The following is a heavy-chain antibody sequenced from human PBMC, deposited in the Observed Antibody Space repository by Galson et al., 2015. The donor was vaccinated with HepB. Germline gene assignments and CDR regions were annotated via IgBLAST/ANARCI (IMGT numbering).Heavy chain of an antibody. CDR1: GFTFSSYA. CDR3: AKDLDGYCSSSGQTWGMDV. V-gene: IGHV3-23*01. CDR2: IRGGGDST. J-gene: IGHJ6*03. Sequence: SLRLSCAASGFTFSSYAMTWVRQAPGKGLEWVSAIRGGGDSTTYADSVRGRFTISRDNTKNTLFLQMNSLRVDDTAVYYCAKDLDGYCSSSGQTWGMDVGDKGTTVT. D-gene: IGHD2-2*03.